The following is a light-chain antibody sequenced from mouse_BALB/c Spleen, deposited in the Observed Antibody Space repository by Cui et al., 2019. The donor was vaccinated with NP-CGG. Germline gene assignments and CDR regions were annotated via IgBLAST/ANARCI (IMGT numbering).Light chain of an antibody. V-gene: IGLV1*01. CDR3: ALWYSNHWV. Sequence: QAVVTQESALTTSPGETVTLTCRSSNGAVTTSNYANWVQEKPDQLFTGLIGGTNNRAPGVPARFSGSLIGDKAALTITGAQTEDEAIYFCALWYSNHWVFGGGTKLTVL. CDR2: GTN. CDR1: NGAVTTSNY. J-gene: IGLJ1*01.